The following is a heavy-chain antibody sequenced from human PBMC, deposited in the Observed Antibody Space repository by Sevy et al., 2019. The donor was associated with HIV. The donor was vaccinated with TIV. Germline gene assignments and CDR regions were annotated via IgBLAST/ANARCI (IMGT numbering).Heavy chain of an antibody. Sequence: GGSPRLSCAASGFTFSDNYMSWIRQAPGKGLEWVSYISSRGSTIYYADSVKGRFTISRDNANNSLYLQMKSLGAEDTVVYYCARVRYNYGSYYFDHWGQGTLVTVSS. V-gene: IGHV3-11*01. CDR3: ARVRYNYGSYYFDH. J-gene: IGHJ4*02. CDR1: GFTFSDNY. CDR2: ISSRGSTI. D-gene: IGHD5-18*01.